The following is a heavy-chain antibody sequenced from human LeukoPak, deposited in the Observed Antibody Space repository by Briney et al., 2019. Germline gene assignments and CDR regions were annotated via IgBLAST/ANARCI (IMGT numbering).Heavy chain of an antibody. V-gene: IGHV4-59*08. Sequence: PSETLSLTCTLSGASISSYYWSWIRQPPGKGLEWIGHIYYSGSTNYNPSLKSRVTISVDTSKNQFSLNLNSVIAADTAMYYCASHTAGHGSGYWGQGVLVTVSS. CDR3: ASHTAGHGSGY. CDR1: GASISSYY. D-gene: IGHD5-24*01. J-gene: IGHJ4*02. CDR2: IYYSGST.